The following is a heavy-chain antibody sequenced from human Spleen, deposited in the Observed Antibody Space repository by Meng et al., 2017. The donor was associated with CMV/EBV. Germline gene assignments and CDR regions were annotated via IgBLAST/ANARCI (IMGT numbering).Heavy chain of an antibody. J-gene: IGHJ4*02. Sequence: SETLSLTCTVSGGSISSYFWTWIRQPPGEGLEWIGYIYYSGSTNYNPSLESRVTISADPSTNQFSLHLSPVTATDTAVYYCARGLYNWDDLTFDYLGQGMLVTVSS. CDR1: GGSISSYF. CDR2: IYYSGST. D-gene: IGHD1-20*01. CDR3: ARGLYNWDDLTFDY. V-gene: IGHV4-59*01.